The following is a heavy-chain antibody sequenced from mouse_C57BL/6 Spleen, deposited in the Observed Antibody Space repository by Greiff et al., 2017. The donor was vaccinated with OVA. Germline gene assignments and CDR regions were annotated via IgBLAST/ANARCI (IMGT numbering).Heavy chain of an antibody. V-gene: IGHV1-9*01. CDR1: GYTFTGYW. D-gene: IGHD2-1*01. CDR3: ATYCNYRDYAMDY. Sequence: QVQLQQSGAELMKPGASVKLSCKATGYTFTGYWIEWVKQRPGHGLEWVGEILPGSGSTNYNEKFKGKATFTADKSSNTAYLLHISLTTEDSAVYYCATYCNYRDYAMDYWGQGTSVTVSS. J-gene: IGHJ4*01. CDR2: ILPGSGST.